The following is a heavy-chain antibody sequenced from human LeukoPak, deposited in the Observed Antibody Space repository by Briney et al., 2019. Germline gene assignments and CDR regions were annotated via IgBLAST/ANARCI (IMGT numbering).Heavy chain of an antibody. CDR1: GYTFTDYY. D-gene: IGHD3-10*01. CDR3: ARDRPLDADDYYGFYYSDY. V-gene: IGHV1-2*02. CDR2: INPNSGGT. Sequence: ASVKVSCKASGYTFTDYYIHWVRQAPGQGLEWMGWINPNSGGTNYAQKFQGRVTMTRDTSISTAYMELSSLRSDDTAVYYCARDRPLDADDYYGFYYSDYWGQGTLVTVSS. J-gene: IGHJ4*02.